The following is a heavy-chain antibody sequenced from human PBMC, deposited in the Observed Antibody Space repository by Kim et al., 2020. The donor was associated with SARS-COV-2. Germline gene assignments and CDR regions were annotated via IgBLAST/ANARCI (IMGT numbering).Heavy chain of an antibody. CDR2: INHSGST. J-gene: IGHJ3*02. D-gene: IGHD2-15*01. CDR1: GGSFSGYY. V-gene: IGHV4-34*01. CDR3: ASFSADVVVVDANPDAFDI. Sequence: SETLSLTCAVYGGSFSGYYWSWIRQPPGKGLEWIGEINHSGSTNYNPSLKSRVTISVDTSKNQFSLKLSSVTAADTAVYYCASFSADVVVVDANPDAFDIWGQGTMVTVSS.